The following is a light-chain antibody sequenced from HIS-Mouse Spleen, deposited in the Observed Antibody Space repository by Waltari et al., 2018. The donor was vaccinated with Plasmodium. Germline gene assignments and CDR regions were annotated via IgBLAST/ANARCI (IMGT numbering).Light chain of an antibody. CDR1: QSISSY. J-gene: IGKJ1*01. V-gene: IGKV1-39*01. Sequence: DIQMTQSPSSLSASVGDRVPITFRASQSISSYLNWYQQKPGKAPKLLIYAASSLQSGVPSRFSGTGSGTDFTLTISSLQPEDFATYFCQQSYSTWTFGQGTKVEIK. CDR2: AAS. CDR3: QQSYSTWT.